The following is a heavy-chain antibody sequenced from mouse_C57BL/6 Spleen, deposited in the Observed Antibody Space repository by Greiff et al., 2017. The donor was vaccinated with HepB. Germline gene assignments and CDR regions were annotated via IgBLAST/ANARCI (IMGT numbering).Heavy chain of an antibody. CDR3: PPGAGNDYYAMDY. Sequence: EVQLQQSGAELVRPGASVKLSCTASGFNIKDDYMHWVKQRPEQGLEWIGWIDPENGDTEYASKFQGKATITADTSSNTAYLQLSSLTSEDTAVYYCPPGAGNDYYAMDYWGQGTSVTVSS. CDR1: GFNIKDDY. J-gene: IGHJ4*01. V-gene: IGHV14-4*01. D-gene: IGHD2-1*01. CDR2: IDPENGDT.